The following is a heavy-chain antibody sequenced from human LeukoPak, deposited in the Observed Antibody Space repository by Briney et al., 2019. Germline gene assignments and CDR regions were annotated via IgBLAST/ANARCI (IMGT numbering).Heavy chain of an antibody. CDR1: GGSISSYY. CDR2: IYYSGST. J-gene: IGHJ4*02. Sequence: SETLSLTCTVSGGSISSYYWSWIRQPPGKGLEWIGYIYYSGSTNYNPSLKSRVTISVDKSKNQFSLKLSSVTAADTAVYYCARVDVDTAMVGSYDYWGQGTLVTVSS. D-gene: IGHD5-18*01. V-gene: IGHV4-59*12. CDR3: ARVDVDTAMVGSYDY.